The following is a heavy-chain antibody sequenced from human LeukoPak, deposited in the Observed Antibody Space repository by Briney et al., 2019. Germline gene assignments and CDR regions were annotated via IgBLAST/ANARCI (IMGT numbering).Heavy chain of an antibody. CDR1: GYIFTSYY. CDR2: INPSDGST. J-gene: IGHJ4*02. CDR3: ARGAYAGSSSYFDY. Sequence: ASVKISCKASGYIFTSYYIHWVRQAPGQGLEWMGIINPSDGSTDYAQKFQGRVTMARDTSTSTVYMELSSLRSEDTAVYYCARGAYAGSSSYFDYWGQGTLVAVSS. D-gene: IGHD6-6*01. V-gene: IGHV1-46*01.